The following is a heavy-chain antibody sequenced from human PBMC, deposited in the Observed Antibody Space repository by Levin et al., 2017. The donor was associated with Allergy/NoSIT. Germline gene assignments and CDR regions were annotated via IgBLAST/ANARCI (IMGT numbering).Heavy chain of an antibody. CDR1: GFSFSTSW. D-gene: IGHD3-10*01. CDR2: IDPDGREK. Sequence: GGSLRLSCAASGFSFSTSWMSWVRQAPGKGLEWVANIDPDGREKYYVDSVEGRFTISRDNAKNSLYLQVNSLRAEDTAVYYCSTYYYGSGRDPWGQGTLVTVSS. CDR3: STYYYGSGRDP. V-gene: IGHV3-7*01. J-gene: IGHJ5*02.